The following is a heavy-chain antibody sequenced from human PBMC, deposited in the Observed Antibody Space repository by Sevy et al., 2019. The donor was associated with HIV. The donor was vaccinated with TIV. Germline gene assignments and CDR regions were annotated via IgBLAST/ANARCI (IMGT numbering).Heavy chain of an antibody. CDR1: GGSFSGYY. Sequence: SETLSLTCAVYGGSFSGYYWSWIRQPPGKGLEWIGEINHSGSTNYNPSLKSRVTISVDTSKNQFSLKLSSVTAADTAVYYCASDLAAAGTPDYWGQGILVTVSS. CDR2: INHSGST. J-gene: IGHJ4*02. D-gene: IGHD6-13*01. CDR3: ASDLAAAGTPDY. V-gene: IGHV4-34*01.